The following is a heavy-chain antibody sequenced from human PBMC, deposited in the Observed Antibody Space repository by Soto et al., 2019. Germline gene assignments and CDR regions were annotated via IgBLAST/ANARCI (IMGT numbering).Heavy chain of an antibody. J-gene: IGHJ3*02. D-gene: IGHD3-3*01. V-gene: IGHV3-9*01. CDR2: ISWNSGSI. CDR1: GFTFDDYA. CDR3: AKGRSGPTLNDAFDI. Sequence: EVQLVESGGGLVQPGRSLRLSCAASGFTFDDYAMHWVRQAPGKGLEWVSGISWNSGSIGCADSVKGRFTISRDNAKNSLYLQMNSLRAEDTALYYCAKGRSGPTLNDAFDIWGQGTMVTVSS.